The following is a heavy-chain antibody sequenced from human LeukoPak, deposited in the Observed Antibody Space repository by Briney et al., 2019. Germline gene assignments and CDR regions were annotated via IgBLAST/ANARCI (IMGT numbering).Heavy chain of an antibody. CDR3: ARGTTTVTTLGVY. D-gene: IGHD4-17*01. Sequence: PSETLSLTCAVSGGSISSGGYSWSWIRQPPGKGLEWIGYIYHSGSTYYNPSLKSRVTISVDRSKNQFSLKLSSVTAADTAVYYCARGTTTVTTLGVYWGQGILVTVSS. V-gene: IGHV4-30-2*01. J-gene: IGHJ4*02. CDR2: IYHSGST. CDR1: GGSISSGGYS.